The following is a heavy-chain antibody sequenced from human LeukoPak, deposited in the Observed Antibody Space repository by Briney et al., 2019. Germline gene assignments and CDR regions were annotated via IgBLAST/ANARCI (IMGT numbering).Heavy chain of an antibody. D-gene: IGHD3-22*01. CDR1: GYIFTSYG. CDR2: ISAYNGNT. Sequence: ASVKVSCKASGYIFTSYGISWVRQAPGQGLEWMGWISAYNGNTNYAQKLQGRVTMTTDTSTSTAYMELRSLRSDDTAVYYCARDTQGYYDSSGYYNWGQGTLVTVSS. V-gene: IGHV1-18*01. J-gene: IGHJ4*02. CDR3: ARDTQGYYDSSGYYN.